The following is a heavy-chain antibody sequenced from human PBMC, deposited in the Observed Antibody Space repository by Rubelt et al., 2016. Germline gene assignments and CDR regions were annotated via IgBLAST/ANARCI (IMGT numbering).Heavy chain of an antibody. CDR3: ASFLRGYYYYGMDV. CDR2: IYYSGSS. CDR1: GGSIDGYY. V-gene: IGHV4-59*01. Sequence: QVQLQESGPGLVKPSETLSLTCTVSGGSIDGYYWSWIRQPPGKGLEYIAYIYYSGSSNYNPSLKSRVTISLDRPENHFSLKLSSVTAADTAVDYCASFLRGYYYYGMDVWGQGTTVTVSS. J-gene: IGHJ6*02. D-gene: IGHD2/OR15-2a*01.